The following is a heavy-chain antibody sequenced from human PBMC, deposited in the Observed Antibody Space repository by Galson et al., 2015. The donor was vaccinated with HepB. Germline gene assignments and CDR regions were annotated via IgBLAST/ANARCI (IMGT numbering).Heavy chain of an antibody. D-gene: IGHD3-16*01. CDR2: IIASGGTI. CDR1: GFPFSSYA. Sequence: SLRLSCAASGFPFSSYAMNWVRQAPGKGLEWVSSIIASGGTIYYVDSVKGRFTISRDNSKNTLSLQMNSLRVEDTAVYYCASGGTSDTWLKFDYWGQGTLVTVSS. V-gene: IGHV3-23*01. J-gene: IGHJ4*02. CDR3: ASGGTSDTWLKFDY.